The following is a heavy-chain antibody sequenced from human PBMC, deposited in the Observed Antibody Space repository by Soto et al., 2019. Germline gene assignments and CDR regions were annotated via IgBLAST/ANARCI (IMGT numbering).Heavy chain of an antibody. CDR2: INPDNGDT. D-gene: IGHD3-16*01. Sequence: QVQLVQSGTEVRKPGASLRVSCRAAGYSFTDSYIHWVRQAPGQGLEWMGWINPDNGDTKYAQMFQDRVTLTRDTSITTVYMELSSLISDDTAVYFCAKPLGDDAFHVCGQGTVVAVAS. CDR1: GYSFTDSY. J-gene: IGHJ3*01. V-gene: IGHV1-2*02. CDR3: AKPLGDDAFHV.